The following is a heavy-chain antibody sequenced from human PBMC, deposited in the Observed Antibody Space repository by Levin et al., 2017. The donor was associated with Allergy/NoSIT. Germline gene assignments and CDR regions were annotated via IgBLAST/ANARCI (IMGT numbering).Heavy chain of an antibody. CDR2: IYYSGST. V-gene: IGHV4-59*13. J-gene: IGHJ3*02. Sequence: SQTLSLTCTVSXXXXXXXXXXXGRAPPRKGLEWIGYIYYSGSTNYNPSLKSRVTISVDTSKNQFSLKLSSVTAADTAVYYCARVPASPPIVDCSGGSCNDAFDIWGQGTMVTVSS. CDR3: ARVPASPPIVDCSGGSCNDAFDI. D-gene: IGHD2-15*01. CDR1: XXXXXXXX.